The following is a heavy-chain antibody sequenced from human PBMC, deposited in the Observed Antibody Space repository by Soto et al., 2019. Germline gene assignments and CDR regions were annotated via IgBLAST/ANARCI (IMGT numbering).Heavy chain of an antibody. D-gene: IGHD3-9*01. V-gene: IGHV1-69*01. Sequence: QVQLVQSGAEVKKPGSSVKVSCKASGGTFSSYAISWVRQAPGQGLEWMGGIIPIFGTANYAQKFQGRVTITADESTSTAYMELSSLRSEDTAVYYCARLGTLTYHDIRRAVDYWGQGTLVTVSS. CDR3: ARLGTLTYHDIRRAVDY. CDR1: GGTFSSYA. J-gene: IGHJ4*02. CDR2: IIPIFGTA.